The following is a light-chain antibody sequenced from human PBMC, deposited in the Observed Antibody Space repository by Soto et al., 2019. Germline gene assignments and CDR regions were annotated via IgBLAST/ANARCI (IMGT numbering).Light chain of an antibody. Sequence: DVQMTQSPSSLSASVEDRVIITCRASQSISNHLNWYQQKPGKAPKIMIYAASSLQGGVPSRFSGSGSGTEFTLTISSLQPEDFATYYCQQASSFPPTFGQGTRLEIK. CDR3: QQASSFPPT. CDR1: QSISNH. CDR2: AAS. V-gene: IGKV1-39*01. J-gene: IGKJ5*01.